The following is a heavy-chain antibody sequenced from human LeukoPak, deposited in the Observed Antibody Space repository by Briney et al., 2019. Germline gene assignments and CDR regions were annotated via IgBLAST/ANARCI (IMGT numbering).Heavy chain of an antibody. J-gene: IGHJ6*02. V-gene: IGHV1-2*02. Sequence: EASVKVSCKASGYTFTGYYMHWVRQAPGQGLEWMGWIDPNSGGTNYAQKFQGRLTMTRDTSISTAYMELSRLRSDDTAVYYCARVPTWYYGMDVWGQGTTVTVSS. CDR1: GYTFTGYY. CDR2: IDPNSGGT. CDR3: ARVPTWYYGMDV.